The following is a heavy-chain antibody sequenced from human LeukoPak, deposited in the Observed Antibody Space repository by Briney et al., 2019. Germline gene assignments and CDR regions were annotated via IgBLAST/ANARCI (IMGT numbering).Heavy chain of an antibody. CDR1: GYTFTSYD. D-gene: IGHD3-3*01. CDR2: MNPNSGNT. V-gene: IGHV1-8*03. CDR3: ARVWYDFWSGSPHYYYYMDV. J-gene: IGHJ6*03. Sequence: GASVKVSCKASGYTFTSYDINWVRQATGQGLEWMGWMNPNSGNTGYAQKFQGRVTITRNTSISTAYMELSSLRSEDTAVYYCARVWYDFWSGSPHYYYYMDVWGKGTTVTVSS.